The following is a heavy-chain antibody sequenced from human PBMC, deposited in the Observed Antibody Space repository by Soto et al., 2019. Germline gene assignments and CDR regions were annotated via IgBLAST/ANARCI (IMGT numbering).Heavy chain of an antibody. CDR1: GFPFSSYS. CDR2: TTSRGFDI. Sequence: EVQLVESGGGLVKPGGSLRLSCAASGFPFSSYSMSWVRQAPGKGLEWVSYTTSRGFDIYYAASGKGRFSISRDNAKNSLYLQMNSLRADDTAVYFCTRRTGTTYAPWGQGTLVTVSS. CDR3: TRRTGTTYAP. J-gene: IGHJ5*02. D-gene: IGHD1-1*01. V-gene: IGHV3-21*06.